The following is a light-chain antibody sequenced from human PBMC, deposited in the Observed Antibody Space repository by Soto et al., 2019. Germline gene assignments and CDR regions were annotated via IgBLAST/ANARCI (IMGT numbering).Light chain of an antibody. CDR3: QQYNNCLT. J-gene: IGKJ4*01. CDR1: QSVSSR. CDR2: GAS. V-gene: IGKV3-15*01. Sequence: EIVMTQSPATLSVSPGERATLPCRASQSVSSRVAWYQQKPGQAPRLLIYGASTRAAGIPARFSGSGSGTEFTLTLSSLQSADFAVYYCQQYNNCLTFGGGTKVEIK.